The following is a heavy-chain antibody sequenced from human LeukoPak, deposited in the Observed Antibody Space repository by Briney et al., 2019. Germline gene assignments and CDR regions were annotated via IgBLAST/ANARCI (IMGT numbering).Heavy chain of an antibody. J-gene: IGHJ4*02. D-gene: IGHD3-10*01. CDR2: ISYDGSKK. Sequence: GGSLRLSCETSGFLFSGFGMYWVRQSPGKGLEWIAFISYDGSKKYYGDSVKGRFTISRDSSKNILYLQMNALTTEDTAVYYCAKDRGSGTYYLIPDYWGQGTLVIVSS. V-gene: IGHV3-30*02. CDR1: GFLFSGFG. CDR3: AKDRGSGTYYLIPDY.